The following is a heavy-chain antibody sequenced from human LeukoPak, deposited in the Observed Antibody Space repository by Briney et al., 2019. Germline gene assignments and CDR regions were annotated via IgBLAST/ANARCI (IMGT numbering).Heavy chain of an antibody. Sequence: SETLSLTCAVYGGSFSGYYWSWIRQPPGKGLEWIGEINHSGSTNYNPSLKSRVTISVDTSKNQFSLKLSSVTAADTAVYYYARSQASGTYSGGYWGQGTLVTVSS. D-gene: IGHD3-10*01. V-gene: IGHV4-34*01. CDR3: ARSQASGTYSGGY. CDR1: GGSFSGYY. J-gene: IGHJ4*02. CDR2: INHSGST.